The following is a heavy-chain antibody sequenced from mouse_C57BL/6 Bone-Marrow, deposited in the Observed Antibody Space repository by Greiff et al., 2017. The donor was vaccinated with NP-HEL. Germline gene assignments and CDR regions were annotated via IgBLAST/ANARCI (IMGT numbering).Heavy chain of an antibody. D-gene: IGHD1-1*02. V-gene: IGHV3-1*01. CDR2: ISYSGST. Sequence: EVQLVESGPGMVKPSHSLSLTCTVTGYSITSGYDWHWIRHFPGNKLEWMGYISYSGSTNYNPSLKSRISITHDTSKNHFFLKLNSVTTEDTATYYCARVGGNYGYFDVWGTGTTVTVSS. J-gene: IGHJ1*03. CDR1: GYSITSGYD. CDR3: ARVGGNYGYFDV.